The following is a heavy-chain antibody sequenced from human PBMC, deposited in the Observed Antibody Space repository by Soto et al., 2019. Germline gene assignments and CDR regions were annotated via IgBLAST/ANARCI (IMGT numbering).Heavy chain of an antibody. CDR3: ARRVDHYDGSVDQFYYVLAV. CDR1: GGSISSGGYY. CDR2: IYYSGST. V-gene: IGHV4-31*02. J-gene: IGHJ6*01. D-gene: IGHD3-22*01. Sequence: SETLSLTWTVSGGSISSGGYYWSWIRQHPGKGLEWIGYIYYSGSTYYNPSLKSRVTISVDTSKNQFSLKLSSVTAADTAVYYCARRVDHYDGSVDQFYYVLAVWRNGPTVTVSP.